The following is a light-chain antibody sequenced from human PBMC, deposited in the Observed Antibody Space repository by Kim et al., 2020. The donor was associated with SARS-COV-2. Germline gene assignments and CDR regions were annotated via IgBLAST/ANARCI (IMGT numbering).Light chain of an antibody. CDR3: QQYGSSLYT. V-gene: IGKV3-20*01. CDR1: PSVGSTY. Sequence: LSPGARATPPRSASPSVGSTYLASYQQQPGQPPTLLIYGASSRATGIPDSCSSSGYGTEFTLTISRREPEDVAVYYCQQYGSSLYTFGQGTKLEIK. J-gene: IGKJ2*01. CDR2: GAS.